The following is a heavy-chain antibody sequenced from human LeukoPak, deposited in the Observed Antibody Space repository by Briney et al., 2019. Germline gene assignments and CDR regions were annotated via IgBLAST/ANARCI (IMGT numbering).Heavy chain of an antibody. V-gene: IGHV1-18*01. CDR3: ARTYYYGSGSYYTGDYYYGMDV. Sequence: ASVKVSCKASGYTFTSYGISWVRQAPGQGLEWMGWISAYNGNTNYAQKLQGRVTMTTDTSTSTAYMELSRLRSDDTAVYYCARTYYYGSGSYYTGDYYYGMDVWGQGTTVTVSS. CDR1: GYTFTSYG. D-gene: IGHD3-10*01. J-gene: IGHJ6*02. CDR2: ISAYNGNT.